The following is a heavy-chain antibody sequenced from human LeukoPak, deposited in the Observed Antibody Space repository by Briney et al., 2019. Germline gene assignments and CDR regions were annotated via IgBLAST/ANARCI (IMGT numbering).Heavy chain of an antibody. Sequence: ASVKHSCKASGYTFTHYAINWVRQAPGQGLEWMGWINTNTATPMYAQGFSGRFVFSLDVSDSTAYLQISSLKAGDTAVYYCARDPTRSPGGGFFAPLGYWGQGSLVTVSS. CDR1: GYTFTHYA. CDR3: ARDPTRSPGGGFFAPLGY. V-gene: IGHV7-4-1*02. CDR2: INTNTATP. D-gene: IGHD2/OR15-2a*01. J-gene: IGHJ4*02.